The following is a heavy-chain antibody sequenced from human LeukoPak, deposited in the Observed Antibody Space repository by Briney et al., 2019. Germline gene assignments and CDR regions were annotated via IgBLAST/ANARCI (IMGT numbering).Heavy chain of an antibody. CDR3: AISIAGMDV. CDR2: IYYSGST. CDR1: GGSISRGGYY. Sequence: SETLSLTCTVSGGSISRGGYYWTWIRQHPGKGLEWIGSIYYSGSTNYNPSLKSRVTISVDTSKNQFSLKLSSVTAADTAVYYCAISIAGMDVWGQGTTVTVSS. D-gene: IGHD2-21*01. J-gene: IGHJ6*02. V-gene: IGHV4-31*03.